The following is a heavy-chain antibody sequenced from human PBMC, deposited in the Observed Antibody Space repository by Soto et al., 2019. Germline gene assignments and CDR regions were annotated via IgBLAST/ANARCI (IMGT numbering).Heavy chain of an antibody. V-gene: IGHV3-23*01. CDR1: GFTFSTYA. J-gene: IGHJ4*02. CDR3: ACSLYYYDTSGYY. CDR2: ISGSGGST. D-gene: IGHD3-22*01. Sequence: QPGGSLRLSCAASGFTFSTYAMSWVRQAPGKGLEWVSAISGSGGSTYYADSVKGRFTISRDNSKNTLHLQMNSLRAEDTAVYYCACSLYYYDTSGYYLGQGTLVTVSS.